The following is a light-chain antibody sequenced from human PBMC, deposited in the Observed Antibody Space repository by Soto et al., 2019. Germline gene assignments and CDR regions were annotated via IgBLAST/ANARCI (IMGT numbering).Light chain of an antibody. CDR3: QARSNWPS. CDR1: QSVSSF. V-gene: IGKV3-11*01. J-gene: IGKJ3*01. Sequence: EIVWTQSPGTLSLSPGERATISCRASQSVSSFLAWYQQKPGQSPRLLIYDASNRATGIPTRFSGSGSGTDFTLTISSLEPEDFAVYYCQARSNWPSFGPGTKVDI. CDR2: DAS.